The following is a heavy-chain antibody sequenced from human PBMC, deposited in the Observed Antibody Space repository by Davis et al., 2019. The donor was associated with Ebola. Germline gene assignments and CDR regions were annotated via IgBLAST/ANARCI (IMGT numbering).Heavy chain of an antibody. CDR1: GYSFNTYW. CDR2: IYPGDSDT. V-gene: IGHV5-51*01. CDR3: ARLDGFWSGYPDY. J-gene: IGHJ4*02. Sequence: GESLKISCTGSGYSFNTYWIAWVRQTPAKGLEWMGIIYPGDSDTRYSPSFQGQVTISADKSISTAYLQWSSLKASDTAMYYCARLDGFWSGYPDYWGQGTLVTVSS. D-gene: IGHD3-3*01.